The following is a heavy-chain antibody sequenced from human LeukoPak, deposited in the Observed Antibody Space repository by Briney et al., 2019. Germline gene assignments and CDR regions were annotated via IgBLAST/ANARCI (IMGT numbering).Heavy chain of an antibody. V-gene: IGHV3-11*01. Sequence: GGSLRLSCAASGFTFSDDYMNWIRQAPGKGLEWVSYISSSGSTIYYADPVKGRFTISRDNAKNSLYLQMNSLRAEDTAVYYCARGWLLYYFDYWGQGTLVTVSS. CDR2: ISSSGSTI. J-gene: IGHJ4*02. CDR3: ARGWLLYYFDY. D-gene: IGHD5-12*01. CDR1: GFTFSDDY.